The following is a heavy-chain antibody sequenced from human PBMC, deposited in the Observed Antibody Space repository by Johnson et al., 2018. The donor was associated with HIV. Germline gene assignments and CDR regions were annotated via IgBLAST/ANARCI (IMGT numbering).Heavy chain of an antibody. CDR1: GFSFNNYW. Sequence: MLLVESGGGLVQPGGSLRLSCGASGFSFNNYWMSWVRQAPGKGLEWVANINEDGREKHYVDSVRGRFTISRDNSKNTLYLQMNSLRAEDTAVYYCARAPRPDAFDIWGQGTMVTVSS. CDR3: ARAPRPDAFDI. CDR2: INEDGREK. V-gene: IGHV3-7*03. J-gene: IGHJ3*02.